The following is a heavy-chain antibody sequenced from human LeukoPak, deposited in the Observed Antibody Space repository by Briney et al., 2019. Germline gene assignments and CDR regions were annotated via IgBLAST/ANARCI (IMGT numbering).Heavy chain of an antibody. CDR3: AGGGGYSYDYQAY. CDR2: INPNSGGT. CDR1: GYTFTDYY. J-gene: IGHJ4*02. Sequence: ASVTVSCKASGYTFTDYYLHWVRQAPGQGLEWMGWINPNSGGTNYAQKFQGRVTLTRDTSITTAYMELSGLRSDDTAVYYCAGGGGYSYDYQAYWGQGTLVTVSS. D-gene: IGHD5-18*01. V-gene: IGHV1-2*02.